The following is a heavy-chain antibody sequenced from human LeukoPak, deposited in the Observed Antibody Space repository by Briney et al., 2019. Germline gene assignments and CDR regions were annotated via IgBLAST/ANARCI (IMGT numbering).Heavy chain of an antibody. CDR2: IKQDGSER. CDR3: ARGRDSSA. CDR1: GFTFSSYW. Sequence: GXXLXLSCAASGFTFSSYWMSWVRQAAGKGLEWVANIKQDGSERYYVDSVKGRFTISRDNAKNSLYLQMNSLRAEDTAVYYCARGRDSSAWGQGTLVTVSS. J-gene: IGHJ4*02. V-gene: IGHV3-7*01. D-gene: IGHD3-22*01.